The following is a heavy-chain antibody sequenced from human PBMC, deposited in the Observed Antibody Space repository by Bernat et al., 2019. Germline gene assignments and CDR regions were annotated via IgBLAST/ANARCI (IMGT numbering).Heavy chain of an antibody. CDR3: ARGTGGGTTGLDY. Sequence: EVQLLESGGGLVQPGGSLRLSCAASGFTFSSYAMSWVRQAPGKGLEWVSAISGSGGSTYYADSVKGRFTISRDNAKNSLYLQMNSLRAEDTAVYYCARGTGGGTTGLDYWGQGTLVTVSS. J-gene: IGHJ4*02. D-gene: IGHD1-1*01. CDR2: ISGSGGST. CDR1: GFTFSSYA. V-gene: IGHV3-23*01.